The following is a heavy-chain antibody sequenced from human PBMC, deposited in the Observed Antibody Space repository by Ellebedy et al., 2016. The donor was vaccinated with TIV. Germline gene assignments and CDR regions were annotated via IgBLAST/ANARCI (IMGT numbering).Heavy chain of an antibody. J-gene: IGHJ4*02. Sequence: GESLKISCAASGFTFSNYAMSWVRQAPGKGLEWVSIISGTGGSTNYADSVKGRFTISRDSSKNKLYLQMNSLRAEDTAVYYCARDAAGNGGKLDYWGQGALVTVSS. D-gene: IGHD4-23*01. CDR3: ARDAAGNGGKLDY. CDR2: ISGTGGST. V-gene: IGHV3-23*01. CDR1: GFTFSNYA.